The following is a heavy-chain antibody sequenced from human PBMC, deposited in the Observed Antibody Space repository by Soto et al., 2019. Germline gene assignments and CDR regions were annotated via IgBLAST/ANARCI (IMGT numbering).Heavy chain of an antibody. J-gene: IGHJ6*03. CDR2: INHSGST. CDR1: GGFFSGYY. Sequence: SETLSLTCAVYGGFFSGYYWSLIRQPPGKGLEWIGEINHSGSTNYNPSLKSRVTISVDTSKNQFSLKLSSVTAADTAVYYCARGGRTYYYYYYMDVWGKGTTVTSP. D-gene: IGHD1-1*01. CDR3: ARGGRTYYYYYYMDV. V-gene: IGHV4-34*01.